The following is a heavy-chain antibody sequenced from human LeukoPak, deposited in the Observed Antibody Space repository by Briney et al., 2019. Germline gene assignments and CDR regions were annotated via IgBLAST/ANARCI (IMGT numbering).Heavy chain of an antibody. J-gene: IGHJ4*02. CDR2: MNQDGSEK. CDR3: ARDRALYGSRRGYYYTEDDY. Sequence: GGSLRLSCTASGFTFSSYWMSWVRQAPGKGLEWVANMNQDGSEKYYVDSVKGRFTISRDNAKSSLYLQMNSLRADDTAVYSCARDRALYGSRRGYYYTEDDYWGQGTLVTVSS. V-gene: IGHV3-7*01. CDR1: GFTFSSYW. D-gene: IGHD3-22*01.